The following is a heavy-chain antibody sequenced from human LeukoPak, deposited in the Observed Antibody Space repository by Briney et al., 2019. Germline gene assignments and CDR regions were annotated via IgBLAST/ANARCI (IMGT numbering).Heavy chain of an antibody. D-gene: IGHD2-15*01. CDR2: INHSGST. CDR1: GGSFSGYY. J-gene: IGHJ4*02. Sequence: ASETLSLTXAVYGGSFSGYYWSWIRQPPGKGLGWIGEINHSGSTNYNPSLKSRVTISVDTSKNQFSLKLSSVTAADTAVYYCARWGYCSGGSCRNFDYWGQGTLVTVSS. CDR3: ARWGYCSGGSCRNFDY. V-gene: IGHV4-34*01.